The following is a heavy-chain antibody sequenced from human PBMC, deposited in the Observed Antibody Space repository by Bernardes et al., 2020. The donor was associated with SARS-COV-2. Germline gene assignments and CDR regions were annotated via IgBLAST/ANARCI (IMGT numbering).Heavy chain of an antibody. J-gene: IGHJ3*02. CDR3: AIEGASNVFDM. V-gene: IGHV3-48*03. D-gene: IGHD6-6*01. CDR1: GFTFSSYE. Sequence: GGSLRLSCAASGFTFSSYEMNWVRQAPGKGLEWVAYISSTGSTIYYADSVKGRFTISRDNTKSSLNLQMNSLRAEDTAVYYCAIEGASNVFDMWGQGTMVNVSS. CDR2: ISSTGSTI.